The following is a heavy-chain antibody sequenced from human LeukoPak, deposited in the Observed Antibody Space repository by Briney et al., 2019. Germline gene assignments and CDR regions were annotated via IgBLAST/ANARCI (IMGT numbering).Heavy chain of an antibody. J-gene: IGHJ4*02. V-gene: IGHV3-30-3*01. CDR1: GFTFSSYA. CDR2: ISYDGSNK. CDR3: ARGFPSLPYDILTGSDY. Sequence: PGRSLRLSCAASGFTFSSYAMHWVRQAPGKGLEWVAVISYDGSNKYYADSVKGRFTISRDNSKNTLYLQMNSLRAEDTAVYYCARGFPSLPYDILTGSDYWGQGTLVTVSS. D-gene: IGHD3-9*01.